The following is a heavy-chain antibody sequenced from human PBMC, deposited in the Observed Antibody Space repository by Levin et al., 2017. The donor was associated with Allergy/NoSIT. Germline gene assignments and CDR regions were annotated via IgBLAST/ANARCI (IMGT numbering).Heavy chain of an antibody. D-gene: IGHD2-2*01. CDR3: ARGDYGSSTSCNDAFDS. CDR1: GFTFSSYA. V-gene: IGHV3-23*01. CDR2: ISGSGGTT. Sequence: PGESLKISCAASGFTFSSYAMSWVRQAPGKGLEWVSAISGSGGTTYYADSVKGRFTISRDNSKNTLYLQMNSLRAEDTAVYYCARGDYGSSTSCNDAFDSWGRGTMVSV. J-gene: IGHJ3*02.